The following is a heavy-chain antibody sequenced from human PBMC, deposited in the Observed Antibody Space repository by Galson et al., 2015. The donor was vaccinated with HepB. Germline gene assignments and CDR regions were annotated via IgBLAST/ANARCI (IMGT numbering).Heavy chain of an antibody. CDR2: ISGGGGDT. CDR1: GFIFTNYA. J-gene: IGHJ3*01. CDR3: AKALDIGSSGTVGSDL. V-gene: IGHV3-23*01. Sequence: SLRLSCAPSGFIFTNYAMTWARQAPGKGLEWVSMISGGGGDTFYADSVKGRFTISRDNSRNTLFLQMNNLRVEDTARYYCAKALDIGSSGTVGSDLRGQGTMVIVS. D-gene: IGHD3-10*01.